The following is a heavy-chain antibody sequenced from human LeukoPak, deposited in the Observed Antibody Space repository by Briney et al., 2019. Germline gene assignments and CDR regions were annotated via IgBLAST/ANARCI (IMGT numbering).Heavy chain of an antibody. D-gene: IGHD4-11*01. V-gene: IGHV3-23*01. J-gene: IGHJ4*02. CDR1: GFTFSSYA. CDR2: ISGSGGST. Sequence: GGSLRLSCAASGFTFSSYAMSWVRQAPGKGLEWVSTISGSGGSTYYADSVKGRFTISRDNSKNTLYLQMNSLSAEDTAVYYCAKDGSDYNNYGYWGQGTLVTVSS. CDR3: AKDGSDYNNYGY.